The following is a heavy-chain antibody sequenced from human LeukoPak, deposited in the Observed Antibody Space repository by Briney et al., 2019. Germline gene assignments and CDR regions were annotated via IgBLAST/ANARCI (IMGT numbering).Heavy chain of an antibody. CDR2: INHSGST. D-gene: IGHD3-10*01. CDR1: GGSFSGYY. J-gene: IGHJ4*02. Sequence: KPSETLSLTCAVYGGSFSGYYWSWLRQPPGKGLEWIGEINHSGSTNYNPSLKSRVTISVDTSKNQFSLKLSSVTAADTAVYYCARGRQQYYYGSGSYYRFWGQGTLVTVSS. CDR3: ARGRQQYYYGSGSYYRF. V-gene: IGHV4-34*01.